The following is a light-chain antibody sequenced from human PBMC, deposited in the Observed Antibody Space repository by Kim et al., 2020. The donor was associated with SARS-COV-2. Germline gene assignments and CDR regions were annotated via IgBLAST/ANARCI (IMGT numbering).Light chain of an antibody. CDR3: QQHHSFPLT. CDR1: QGISSN. V-gene: IGKV1-9*01. J-gene: IGKJ4*01. Sequence: ATVGNTVTITCRASQGISSNLAWYQQRPGKAPSLLIYSAFTLHSGVPSRFSGSGSGTDFTLTITSLQPEDFATYHCQQHHSFPLTFGGGTKVEIK. CDR2: SAF.